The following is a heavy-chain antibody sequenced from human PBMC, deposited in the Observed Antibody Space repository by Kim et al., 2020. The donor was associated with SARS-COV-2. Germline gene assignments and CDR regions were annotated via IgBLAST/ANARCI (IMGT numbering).Heavy chain of an antibody. Sequence: YNPSLKSRVTISVDTSKNQFSLKLSSVTAADTAVYYCASLYSSSFGWFDPWGQGTLVTVSS. V-gene: IGHV4-34*13. CDR3: ASLYSSSFGWFDP. D-gene: IGHD6-6*01. J-gene: IGHJ5*02.